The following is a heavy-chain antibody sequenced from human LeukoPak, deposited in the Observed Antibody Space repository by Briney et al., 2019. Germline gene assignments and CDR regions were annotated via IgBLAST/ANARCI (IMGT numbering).Heavy chain of an antibody. CDR2: VSLYIGSI. V-gene: IGHV3-9*01. D-gene: IGHD6-13*01. J-gene: IGHJ4*02. CDR1: GCTFVDYA. CDR3: AKDTAEAGKGYFDY. Sequence: GRSLRLSCAASGCTFVDYAMHWVRQPPGRGMEWVSGVSLYIGSIAYAHSVKSRFNNSKENAKNSPYLQMNSPRAEDTALFYCAKDTAEAGKGYFDYWGEGALVTLS.